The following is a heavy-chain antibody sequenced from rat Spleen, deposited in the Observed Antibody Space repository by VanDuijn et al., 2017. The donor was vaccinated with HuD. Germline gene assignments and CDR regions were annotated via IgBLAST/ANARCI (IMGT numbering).Heavy chain of an antibody. CDR3: ARDGLRRVPFDY. J-gene: IGHJ2*01. Sequence: EVQLVESGGGLVQPGRSLKLSCAASGFTFSDYNMAWVRQAPKKGLEWVATISYDGSSTYYRDSVKGRFTISRDNAKSTLYLQMDSLRSEDTATYYCARDGLRRVPFDYWGQGVMVTVSS. V-gene: IGHV5-7*01. CDR1: GFTFSDYN. D-gene: IGHD1-11*01. CDR2: ISYDGSST.